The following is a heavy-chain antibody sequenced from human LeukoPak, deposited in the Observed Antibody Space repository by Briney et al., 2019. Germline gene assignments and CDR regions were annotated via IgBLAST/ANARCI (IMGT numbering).Heavy chain of an antibody. CDR2: INGGGDST. CDR3: AKDRDITANTKIDY. D-gene: IGHD1-7*01. Sequence: GGSLRLSCAASGFTFSTYAMTWVRQAPGKGLEWFSVINGGGDSTYYADSVKGRFTISRDNSKNTLYLQMNSLRAEDTAVYYCAKDRDITANTKIDYWGQGTLVTVSS. J-gene: IGHJ4*02. V-gene: IGHV3-23*01. CDR1: GFTFSTYA.